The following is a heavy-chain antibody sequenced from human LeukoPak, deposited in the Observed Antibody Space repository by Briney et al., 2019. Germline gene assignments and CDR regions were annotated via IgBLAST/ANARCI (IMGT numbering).Heavy chain of an antibody. CDR1: GFTFSSYS. J-gene: IGHJ3*02. CDR2: ITSSSSYI. V-gene: IGHV3-21*01. D-gene: IGHD3-22*01. Sequence: KPGGSLRLSCAASGFTFSSYSMNWVRQAPGKGLEWVSYITSSSSYIYYADSVKGRFTISRDNAKNSLYLQMNSLRAEDTAVYYCARLADSNAFDIWGQGTMVTVSS. CDR3: ARLADSNAFDI.